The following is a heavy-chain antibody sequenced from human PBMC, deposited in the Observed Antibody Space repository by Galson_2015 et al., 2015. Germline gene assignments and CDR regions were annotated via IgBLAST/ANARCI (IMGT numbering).Heavy chain of an antibody. CDR1: GFTFSTSW. V-gene: IGHV3-7*01. CDR2: IKEDGSEK. Sequence: SLRLSCAASGFTFSTSWMDWVRRAPGKGLEWLASIKEDGSEKYYVDSVKGRFTISRDNAKNSMYLQMNSLRVEDTAVYYCMRDRGYSAFDYWGQGTLVTVSS. CDR3: MRDRGYSAFDY. J-gene: IGHJ4*02. D-gene: IGHD2-15*01.